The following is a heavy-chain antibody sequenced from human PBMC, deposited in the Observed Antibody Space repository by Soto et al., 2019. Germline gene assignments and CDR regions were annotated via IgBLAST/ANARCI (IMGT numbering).Heavy chain of an antibody. D-gene: IGHD5-12*01. CDR1: GYTFTSYD. CDR2: MNPNSGNT. CDR3: ARTGIRRLYSGYATFDY. J-gene: IGHJ4*02. Sequence: ASVKVSCKASGYTFTSYDINWVRQATGQGLEWMGWMNPNSGNTGYAQKFQGRVTMTRNTSISTAYLELSSLRSEDTAVYYCARTGIRRLYSGYATFDYWGQGTLVTVSS. V-gene: IGHV1-8*01.